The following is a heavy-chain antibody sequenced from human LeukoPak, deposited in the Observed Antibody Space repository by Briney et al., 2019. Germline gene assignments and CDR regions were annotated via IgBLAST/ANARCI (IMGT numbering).Heavy chain of an antibody. CDR3: ARENPQWLEVTFDH. CDR2: LTASGDTT. Sequence: GGSLRLSCAASGFTFNDYAMSWVRQAPGKGLQWVSGLTASGDTTHYVDSLKGRFTISRDNSKKMLYLQMNSLRPEDTAVYYCARENPQWLEVTFDHWGQGTLVTVSS. CDR1: GFTFNDYA. V-gene: IGHV3-23*01. D-gene: IGHD6-19*01. J-gene: IGHJ5*02.